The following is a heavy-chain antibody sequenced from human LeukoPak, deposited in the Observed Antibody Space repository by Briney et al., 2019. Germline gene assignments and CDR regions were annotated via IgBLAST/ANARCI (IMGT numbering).Heavy chain of an antibody. Sequence: SVKVSCKASGTTFSRSAISWVRQAPGQSLEWMGGVIPVLGTTNYAQKFQDRVSITTDESTSTAYMEVSSLRSVATAVYDCARDDGSATLGFDSWGQGTLVTVSS. J-gene: IGHJ5*01. V-gene: IGHV1-69*05. CDR3: ARDDGSATLGFDS. D-gene: IGHD1-26*01. CDR1: GTTFSRSA. CDR2: VIPVLGTT.